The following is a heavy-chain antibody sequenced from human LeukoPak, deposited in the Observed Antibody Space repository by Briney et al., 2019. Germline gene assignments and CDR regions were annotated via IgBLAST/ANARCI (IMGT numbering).Heavy chain of an antibody. CDR1: GLTFNKYY. J-gene: IGHJ4*02. V-gene: IGHV3-21*04. CDR2: ITSNSANM. D-gene: IGHD6-13*01. Sequence: GGSLRLSCSASGLTFNKYYMNWVRQAPGKGLEWVSSITSNSANMYYGDSVKGRFTISRDNAKNSLYLQMNSLRAEDTAVYYCARDLMGIAYRGAFYYWGQGTLVTVSS. CDR3: ARDLMGIAYRGAFYY.